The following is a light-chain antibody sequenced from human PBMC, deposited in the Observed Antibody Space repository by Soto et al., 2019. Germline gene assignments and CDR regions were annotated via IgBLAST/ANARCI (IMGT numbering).Light chain of an antibody. Sequence: LPVTPGEPASISCRSSQSLLHSDGYNYLDWYLQKPGQSPQLLIYLGSNRASGVPDRFSGSGSGTDFTLKISRVEAEDVGVYYCMQALQTPYTFGQGTKVDIK. CDR2: LGS. V-gene: IGKV2-28*01. J-gene: IGKJ2*01. CDR3: MQALQTPYT. CDR1: QSLLHSDGYNY.